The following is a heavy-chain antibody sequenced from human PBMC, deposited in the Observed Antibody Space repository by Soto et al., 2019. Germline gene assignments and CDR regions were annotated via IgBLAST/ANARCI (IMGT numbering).Heavy chain of an antibody. CDR1: GDTISTGGYT. Sequence: SETLSLTCDVSGDTISTGGYTWAWIRQPPGKALEWIGHTYHSGNPYYNPSLKSRAIISVDTSKNQFSLNVRSVTAADTAVYYCRRSSRYSPDVWGQGTTVTVSS. CDR3: RRSSRYSPDV. CDR2: TYHSGNP. J-gene: IGHJ6*02. V-gene: IGHV4-30-2*01. D-gene: IGHD6-13*01.